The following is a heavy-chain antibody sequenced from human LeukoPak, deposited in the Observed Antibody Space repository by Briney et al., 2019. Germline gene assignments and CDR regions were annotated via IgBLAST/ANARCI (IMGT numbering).Heavy chain of an antibody. D-gene: IGHD3-3*01. CDR3: ARDRIFGVVRYYYYYGMDV. CDR1: GGFFSVYY. CDR2: INHSGST. J-gene: IGHJ6*02. V-gene: IGHV4-34*01. Sequence: PSETLSLTCAVYGGFFSVYYWSWIRQPPGKGLEWIGEINHSGSTNYNPSLKSRVTISVDTSKNQFSLKLSSVTAADTAVYYCARDRIFGVVRYYYYYGMDVWGQGTTVTVSS.